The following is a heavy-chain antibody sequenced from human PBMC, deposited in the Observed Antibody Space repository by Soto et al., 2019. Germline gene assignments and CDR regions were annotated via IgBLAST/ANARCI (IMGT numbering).Heavy chain of an antibody. J-gene: IGHJ5*02. D-gene: IGHD2-15*01. Sequence: SSETLSLTCTVSGGSISSGDYYWSWIRQPPGKGLEWIGNIYYSGSTIYNPSLKSRVTISVDTSKSQFSLKLTSVTAADTAVYYCAREQRSIVSPWFDPWGQGTLVTVSS. CDR2: IYYSGST. CDR3: AREQRSIVSPWFDP. V-gene: IGHV4-61*08. CDR1: GGSISSGDYY.